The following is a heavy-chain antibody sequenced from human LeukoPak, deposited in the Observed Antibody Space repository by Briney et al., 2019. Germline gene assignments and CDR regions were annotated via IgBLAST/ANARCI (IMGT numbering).Heavy chain of an antibody. J-gene: IGHJ4*02. CDR1: GYTFTGYG. D-gene: IGHD5-18*01. Sequence: ASVKVSCKASGYTFTGYGISWVRQAPGQGLEWMGWISAYNGNTNYAQKLQGRVTMTTDTSTSTAYMELRSLRSDDTAVYYCARARGYSYGYFVDDYWGQGTLVTVSS. CDR3: ARARGYSYGYFVDDY. V-gene: IGHV1-18*01. CDR2: ISAYNGNT.